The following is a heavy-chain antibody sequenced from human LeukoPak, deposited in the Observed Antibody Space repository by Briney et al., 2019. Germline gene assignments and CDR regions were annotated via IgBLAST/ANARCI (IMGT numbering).Heavy chain of an antibody. CDR3: ARDNVWFREADY. Sequence: GASVRVSCKASGGTFSSYAISWVRQAPGQGLEWMGWINPNSGGTNYAQKFQGRVTMTRDTSISTAYMELSRLRSDDTAVYYCARDNVWFREADYWGQGTLVTVSS. CDR1: GGTFSSYA. CDR2: INPNSGGT. J-gene: IGHJ4*02. V-gene: IGHV1-2*02. D-gene: IGHD3-10*01.